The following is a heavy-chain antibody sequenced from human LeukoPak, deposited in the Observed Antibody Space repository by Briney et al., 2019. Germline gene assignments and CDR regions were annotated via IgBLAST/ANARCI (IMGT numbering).Heavy chain of an antibody. Sequence: PSETLSLTCAVYGGSFSGYYWSWIRQPPGKGLEWIGEINHSGSTNYNPSLKSRVTISVDTSKNQFPLKLSSVTAADTAVYYCARGRSSGWHYFDYWGQGTLVTVSS. J-gene: IGHJ4*02. D-gene: IGHD6-19*01. CDR1: GGSFSGYY. CDR3: ARGRSSGWHYFDY. V-gene: IGHV4-34*01. CDR2: INHSGST.